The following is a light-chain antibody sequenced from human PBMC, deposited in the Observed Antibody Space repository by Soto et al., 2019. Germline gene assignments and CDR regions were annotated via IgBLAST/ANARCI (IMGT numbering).Light chain of an antibody. J-gene: IGKJ3*01. V-gene: IGKV4-1*01. CDR3: QQYYSTPFT. Sequence: DIVMTQSPDSLAVSLGERATINCKSSQSVLYSSNYLAWYQHKPGQPPKLLIYWASTRESGVPDRFSGSGSGTDFTLTISSLQAEDVAVYYCQQYYSTPFTFGPGTKVEIK. CDR1: QSVLYSSNY. CDR2: WAS.